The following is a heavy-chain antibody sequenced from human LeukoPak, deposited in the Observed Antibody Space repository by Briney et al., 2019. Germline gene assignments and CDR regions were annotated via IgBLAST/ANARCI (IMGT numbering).Heavy chain of an antibody. CDR2: IYYSGNT. CDR1: GVSISSSNSY. J-gene: IGHJ4*02. CDR3: ARQSGSGLFILP. V-gene: IGHV4-39*01. Sequence: ASETLSLTCTVSGVSISSSNSYWGWIRQPPGKGLEWIGSIYYSGNTYYNASLKSQVSISIDTSKNQFSLRLTSVTAADTAVYYCARQSGSGLFILPGGQGTLVTVSS. D-gene: IGHD3/OR15-3a*01.